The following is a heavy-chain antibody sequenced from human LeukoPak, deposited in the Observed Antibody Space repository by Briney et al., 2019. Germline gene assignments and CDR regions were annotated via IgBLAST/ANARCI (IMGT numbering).Heavy chain of an antibody. CDR2: IIPIFGTA. Sequence: SVTVSCTASGGTFSSYAISWVRQAPGQGLEWMGGIIPIFGTANYAQKFQGRVTITADESTSTAYMELSSLRSEDTAVYYCASFSRSSSSYNYWGQGTLVTVSS. D-gene: IGHD6-6*01. CDR1: GGTFSSYA. CDR3: ASFSRSSSSYNY. J-gene: IGHJ4*02. V-gene: IGHV1-69*13.